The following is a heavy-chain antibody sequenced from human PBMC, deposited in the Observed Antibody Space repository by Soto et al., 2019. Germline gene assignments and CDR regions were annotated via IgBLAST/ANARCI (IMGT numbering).Heavy chain of an antibody. CDR3: ARDFISIAAAATRWFDP. CDR2: IYYSGST. CDR1: GGSISSYY. Sequence: PSATLSLTCTVSGGSISSYYWSWIRQPPGKGLEWIGYIYYSGSTNYNPSLKSRVTISVDTSKNQFSLKLSSVTAADTAVYYCARDFISIAAAATRWFDPWGQGTLVTVSS. J-gene: IGHJ5*02. V-gene: IGHV4-59*01. D-gene: IGHD6-13*01.